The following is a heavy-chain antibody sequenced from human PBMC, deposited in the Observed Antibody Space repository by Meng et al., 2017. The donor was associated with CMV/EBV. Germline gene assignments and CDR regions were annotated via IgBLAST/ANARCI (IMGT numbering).Heavy chain of an antibody. Sequence: GESLKISCVASGFIFSDYYMSWIRQAPGKGLEWVSYITSSGRTKYYADSVKGRFTISRDNAKNSLYLQMNSLRAEDTALYYCARDWGGTSFKHLPHNDYWGQGTLVTVSS. D-gene: IGHD3-16*01. V-gene: IGHV3-11*01. CDR3: ARDWGGTSFKHLPHNDY. J-gene: IGHJ4*02. CDR1: GFIFSDYY. CDR2: ITSSGRTK.